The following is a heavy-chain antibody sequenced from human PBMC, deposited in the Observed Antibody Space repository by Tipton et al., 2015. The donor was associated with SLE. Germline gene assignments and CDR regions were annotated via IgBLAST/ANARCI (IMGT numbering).Heavy chain of an antibody. D-gene: IGHD4-23*01. Sequence: QLVQSGGEVKKPGASVKVSCKASGYTFRNYGVSWVRQAPGQGLEWMGWIRGASYSDDTFYAQTFQGRITMTTDTSKTTAYMELRNLRSDDTAVYYCARDFSEGTVVMAYWGQGTLVTVSS. CDR1: GYTFRNYG. J-gene: IGHJ4*02. CDR2: IRGASYSDDT. V-gene: IGHV1-18*01. CDR3: ARDFSEGTVVMAY.